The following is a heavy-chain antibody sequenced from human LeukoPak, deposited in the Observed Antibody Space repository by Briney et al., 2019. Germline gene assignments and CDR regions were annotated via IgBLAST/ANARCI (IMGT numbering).Heavy chain of an antibody. CDR1: GFTFSSYE. CDR3: AVGEQWLVDRVDY. CDR2: ISSSGSTI. Sequence: GGSLRLSCAASGFTFSSYEMNWVRQAPGKGLEWVSYISSSGSTIYYADSVKGRFTISRDNAKNSLYLQMNSLRAEDTAVYYYAVGEQWLVDRVDYWGQGTLVTVSS. V-gene: IGHV3-48*03. D-gene: IGHD6-19*01. J-gene: IGHJ4*02.